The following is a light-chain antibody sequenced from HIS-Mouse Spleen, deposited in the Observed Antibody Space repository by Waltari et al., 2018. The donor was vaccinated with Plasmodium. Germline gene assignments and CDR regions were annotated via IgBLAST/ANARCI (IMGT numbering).Light chain of an antibody. CDR3: QGWDSSTVV. V-gene: IGLV3-1*01. Sequence: SYELTQPPSVSVSPGQTASITCSGDKLGDKYACLYHQKPGQSPVLVIYQDSTRPSGFPERFSGSNSGNTATLTISGTQAMDESDYYCQGWDSSTVVFGGGTKLTVL. J-gene: IGLJ2*01. CDR2: QDS. CDR1: KLGDKY.